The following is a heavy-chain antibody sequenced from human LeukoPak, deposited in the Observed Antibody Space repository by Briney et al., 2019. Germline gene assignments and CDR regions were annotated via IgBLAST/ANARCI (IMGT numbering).Heavy chain of an antibody. CDR3: ARDEFDGYNLGPSIY. J-gene: IGHJ4*02. CDR1: GFTFRNYA. Sequence: GSLRLSCAASGFTFRNYAMHWVRQTPEKGLEWVAVISYDGVYKNYADSVKGRFTISRDDPKNTLYLQMNSLRTEDTGLYYCARDEFDGYNLGPSIYWGQGTLVTVSS. V-gene: IGHV3-30*04. D-gene: IGHD5-24*01. CDR2: ISYDGVYK.